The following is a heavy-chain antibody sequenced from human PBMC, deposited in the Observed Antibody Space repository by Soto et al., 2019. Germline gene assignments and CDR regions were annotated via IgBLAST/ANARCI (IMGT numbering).Heavy chain of an antibody. CDR2: ITGSGAGS. J-gene: IGHJ5*02. D-gene: IGHD6-13*01. V-gene: IGHV3-23*01. CDR3: AKAYSNSWPNDWFDP. CDR1: GFTFSSYD. Sequence: EVQLLESGGGWLQPGGSLRLSCAASGFTFSSYDMNWVRQAPGKGLEWVSGITGSGAGSYYSDSVKGRFTISRDNSKNTLYLQMNSLRAEDTAVYYCAKAYSNSWPNDWFDPGGQGTLVTVSS.